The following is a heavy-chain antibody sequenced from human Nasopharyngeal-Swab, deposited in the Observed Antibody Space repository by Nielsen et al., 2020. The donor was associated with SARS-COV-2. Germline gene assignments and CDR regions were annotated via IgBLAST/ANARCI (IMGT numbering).Heavy chain of an antibody. J-gene: IGHJ3*02. D-gene: IGHD4-23*01. CDR2: ISAYNGNT. CDR1: GYTFTSYG. Sequence: ASVKVSCKASGYTFTSYGISWVRQAPGQGLEWMGWISAYNGNTNYAQKLQGRVTITADESTSTAYMELSSLRSEDTAVYYCARDRGHGGNSGRGAFDIWGQGTMVTVSS. CDR3: ARDRGHGGNSGRGAFDI. V-gene: IGHV1-18*01.